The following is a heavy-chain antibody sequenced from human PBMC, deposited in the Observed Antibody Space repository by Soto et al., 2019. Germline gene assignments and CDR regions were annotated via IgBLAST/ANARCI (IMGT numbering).Heavy chain of an antibody. CDR3: AREGGYSSSWSGVIQH. CDR2: IYHSGST. V-gene: IGHV4-30-2*01. J-gene: IGHJ1*01. Sequence: SETLSLTCAVSGGSISSGGYSWSWIRQPPGKGLEWIGYIYHSGSTYYNPSPKSRVTISVDTSKNQFSLQLNSVTPEDTAVYYCAREGGYSSSWSGVIQHWGQGTLVTVSS. D-gene: IGHD6-13*01. CDR1: GGSISSGGYS.